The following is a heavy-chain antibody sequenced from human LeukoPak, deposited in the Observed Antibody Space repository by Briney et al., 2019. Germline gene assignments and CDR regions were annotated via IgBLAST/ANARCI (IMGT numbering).Heavy chain of an antibody. J-gene: IGHJ3*02. V-gene: IGHV3-30*18. CDR1: GFTFSSYG. D-gene: IGHD3-22*01. CDR3: AKDWYYDSSGHIGGDAFDI. Sequence: GGSLRLSCAASGFTFSSYGMHWVRQAPGKGLEWVAVISYDGSNKYYADSVKGRFTISRDNSKNTLYLQMNSLRAEDTAVYYCAKDWYYDSSGHIGGDAFDIWGQGTMVTVSS. CDR2: ISYDGSNK.